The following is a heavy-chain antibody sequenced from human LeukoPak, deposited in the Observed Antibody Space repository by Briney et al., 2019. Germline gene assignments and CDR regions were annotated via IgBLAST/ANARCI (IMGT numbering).Heavy chain of an antibody. V-gene: IGHV3-21*01. CDR2: ISSSSSYI. D-gene: IGHD2-21*01. Sequence: RPGGSLRLSCAASGFTFSSYSMNWVRQAPGKGLEWVSSISSSSSYIYYADSVKGRFTISRDNAKNSLYLQMSSLRAEDTAVYYCAREPKQCPYCGGGGFDPWGQGTLVTVSS. CDR1: GFTFSSYS. CDR3: AREPKQCPYCGGGGFDP. J-gene: IGHJ5*02.